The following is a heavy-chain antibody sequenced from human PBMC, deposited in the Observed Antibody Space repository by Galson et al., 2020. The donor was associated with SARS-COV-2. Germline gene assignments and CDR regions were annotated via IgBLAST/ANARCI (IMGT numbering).Heavy chain of an antibody. D-gene: IGHD3-22*01. CDR3: ARISFYYDSSGYLGFDY. J-gene: IGHJ4*02. CDR2: INPNSGGT. Sequence: ASVTVSCKASGYTFTGYYMHWVRQAPGQGLEWMGWINPNSGGTNYAQKFQGRVTMTRDTSISTAYMELSRLRSDDTAVYYWARISFYYDSSGYLGFDYWGQGTLVTVSS. V-gene: IGHV1-2*02. CDR1: GYTFTGYY.